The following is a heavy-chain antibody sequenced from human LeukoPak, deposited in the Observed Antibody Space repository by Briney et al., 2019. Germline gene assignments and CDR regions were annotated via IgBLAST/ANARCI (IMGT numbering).Heavy chain of an antibody. CDR2: INRDGSNT. V-gene: IGHV3-74*01. CDR3: ARGIMDI. J-gene: IGHJ3*02. CDR1: GFTFSIDW. D-gene: IGHD3-16*01. Sequence: GGCLRPACAAAGFTFSIDWIHWVRQAPGKWLVWLSRINRDGSNTSYADSVKGRFTISTDNAKITLYLQMNSLRAEDTAVYYCARGIMDIWGQGTIATVSS.